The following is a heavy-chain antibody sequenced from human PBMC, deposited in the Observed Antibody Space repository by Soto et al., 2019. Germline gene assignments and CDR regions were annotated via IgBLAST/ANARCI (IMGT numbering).Heavy chain of an antibody. CDR1: GFTFSSYS. V-gene: IGHV3-21*01. Sequence: TGGSLRLSCAASGFTFSSYSMNWVRQAPGKGLEWVSSISSSSSYIYYADSVKGRFPISRDNAKNSLYLQMNSLRAEDTAVYYCAREGTSYFYGMDVWGQGTTVTVSS. J-gene: IGHJ6*02. CDR3: AREGTSYFYGMDV. CDR2: ISSSSSYI. D-gene: IGHD3-9*01.